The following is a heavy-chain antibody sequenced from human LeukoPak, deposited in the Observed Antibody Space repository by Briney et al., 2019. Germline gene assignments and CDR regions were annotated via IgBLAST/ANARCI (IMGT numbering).Heavy chain of an antibody. D-gene: IGHD3-10*01. CDR1: GGSISSSSYY. J-gene: IGHJ6*03. V-gene: IGHV4-39*01. CDR2: IYYSGST. CDR3: ARLDYYGSGSYSQRPHYYYYMDV. Sequence: PSETLSLTCTVSGGSISSSSYYWGWIRQPPGKGLEWIGSIYYSGSTYYNPSLKSRVTISVDTSKNQFSLKLSSVTAADTAVYYCARLDYYGSGSYSQRPHYYYYMDVWGKGTTVTISS.